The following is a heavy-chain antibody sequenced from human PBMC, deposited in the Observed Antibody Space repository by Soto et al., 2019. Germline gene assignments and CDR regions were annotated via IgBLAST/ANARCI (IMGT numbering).Heavy chain of an antibody. CDR3: ARDDLDY. Sequence: DVQLVESGGGLVQPGGSLRLSCAASRFTFSNYWMSWVRQAPGKGLEWVANIKQDGSERYYVDSVRGRFTISRDNAKNSLFLQMNSLRAEDTAVYYCARDDLDYWGQGILVTVSS. CDR2: IKQDGSER. CDR1: RFTFSNYW. J-gene: IGHJ4*02. V-gene: IGHV3-7*01.